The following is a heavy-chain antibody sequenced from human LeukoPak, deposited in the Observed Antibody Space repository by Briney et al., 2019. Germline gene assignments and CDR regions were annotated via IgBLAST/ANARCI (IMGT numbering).Heavy chain of an antibody. D-gene: IGHD3-10*01. J-gene: IGHJ4*02. CDR3: ARFNLYGSGPLASHFDY. Sequence: SETLSLTSAVYGGSFNGYYWSWIRQPPGKGLEWIGEINHSGSTNYNPSLKSRVTISVDTSKNQFSLKLSSVTAADSAVYYCARFNLYGSGPLASHFDYWGQGTLVTVSS. CDR1: GGSFNGYY. CDR2: INHSGST. V-gene: IGHV4-34*01.